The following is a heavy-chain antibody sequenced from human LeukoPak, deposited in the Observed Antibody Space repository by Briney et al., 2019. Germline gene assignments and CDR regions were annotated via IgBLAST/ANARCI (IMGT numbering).Heavy chain of an antibody. CDR2: IYSSGST. CDR1: ASSISAYY. J-gene: IGHJ4*02. V-gene: IGHV4-4*07. Sequence: PSETLSLACTVSASSISAYYWTWIRQPAGKGLEWIGRIYSSGSTYYNPSLKTRVTISLDTSNNQFSLKVTSVTAADTAVYYCARGTEMTTIAGHYSFDYWGQGTLVSVSS. CDR3: ARGTEMTTIAGHYSFDY. D-gene: IGHD5-24*01.